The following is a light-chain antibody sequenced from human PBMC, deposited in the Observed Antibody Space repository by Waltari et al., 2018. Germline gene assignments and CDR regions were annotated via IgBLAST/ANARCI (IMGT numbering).Light chain of an antibody. CDR1: SGTFAANH. CDR2: KDN. V-gene: IGLV6-57*03. Sequence: FVLSQPHSVSESPGKTVTISCTRSSGTFAANHGHWYQRRPGSVPTIVIYKDNERPSGVPDRFSGSADRYSGSASLTISGLRAEDEADYCCQSYDNTNYVVFGGWTKLTVL. J-gene: IGLJ2*01. CDR3: QSYDNTNYVV.